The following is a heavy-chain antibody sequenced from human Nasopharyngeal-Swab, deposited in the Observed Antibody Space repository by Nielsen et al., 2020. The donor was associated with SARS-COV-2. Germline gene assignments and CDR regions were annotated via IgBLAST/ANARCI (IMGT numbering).Heavy chain of an antibody. CDR2: IRSKAYGGTT. J-gene: IGHJ4*02. V-gene: IGHV3-49*01. CDR3: TRGGDCSGGSCQTWIQLWADY. Sequence: WIRQPPGKGLEWVGFIRSKAYGGTTEYAASVKGRFTISRDGSKSIAYLQMSSLKTEDTAVYYCTRGGDCSGGSCQTWIQLWADYWGQGTLVTVSS. D-gene: IGHD2-15*01.